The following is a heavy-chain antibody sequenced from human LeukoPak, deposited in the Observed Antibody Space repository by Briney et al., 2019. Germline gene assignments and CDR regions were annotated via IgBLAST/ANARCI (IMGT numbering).Heavy chain of an antibody. CDR2: ITGSGGST. CDR3: AKGTALTSFFDY. D-gene: IGHD4-17*01. V-gene: IGHV3-23*01. Sequence: GGSLRLSCAASGFTFKHYGMTWVRQAPGKGLEWVSIITGSGGSTYYADSVKGRFTISRDNSKNMLYLQMSSLRTEDSAVYYCAKGTALTSFFDYWGQGTLVTVSS. CDR1: GFTFKHYG. J-gene: IGHJ4*02.